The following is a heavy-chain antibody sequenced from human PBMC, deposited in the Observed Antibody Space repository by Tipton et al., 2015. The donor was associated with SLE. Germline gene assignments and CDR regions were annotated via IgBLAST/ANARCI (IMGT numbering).Heavy chain of an antibody. CDR1: GYSISSGYN. V-gene: IGHV4-38-2*02. CDR3: VRDNWDFNWYDP. Sequence: TLSLTCSVSGYSISSGYNWVWIRQPPGKGLEWIGYIYYSGSTYYNPSLKSRVTISIDTSKNQFSLKLSSVTAADTAVYYCVRDNWDFNWYDPWGQGTLVTVSS. D-gene: IGHD1-1*01. CDR2: IYYSGST. J-gene: IGHJ5*02.